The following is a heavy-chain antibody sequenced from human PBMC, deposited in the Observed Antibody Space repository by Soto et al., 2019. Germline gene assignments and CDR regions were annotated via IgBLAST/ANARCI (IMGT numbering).Heavy chain of an antibody. Sequence: SETLSLTCSVSGDSINSDKYYWGWIRQPPGKGLEWIGSIYYRGNTYYNPSPQTRVTISLDKSKSQFSLKLNSVTAADSAVYFCARLEGLATISYYFDFWGQGALVTVSS. D-gene: IGHD3-9*01. CDR2: IYYRGNT. V-gene: IGHV4-39*01. J-gene: IGHJ4*02. CDR3: ARLEGLATISYYFDF. CDR1: GDSINSDKYY.